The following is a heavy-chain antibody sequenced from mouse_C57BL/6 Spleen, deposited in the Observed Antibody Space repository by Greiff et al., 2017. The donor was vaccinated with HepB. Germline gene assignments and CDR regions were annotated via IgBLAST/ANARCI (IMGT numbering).Heavy chain of an antibody. CDR3: TRFLYYFDY. CDR1: GFNIKDDY. J-gene: IGHJ2*01. Sequence: EVQLQQSGAELVRPGASVKLSCTASGFNIKDDYMHWVKQRPEQGLEWIGWIDPENGDTEYASKFQGKATITADTSSNTAYLQLSSLTSEDTAVYYCTRFLYYFDYWGQSTTLTVSS. CDR2: IDPENGDT. V-gene: IGHV14-4*01.